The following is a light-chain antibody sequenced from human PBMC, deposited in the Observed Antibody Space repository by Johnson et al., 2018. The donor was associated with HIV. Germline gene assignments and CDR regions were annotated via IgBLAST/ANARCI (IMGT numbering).Light chain of an antibody. CDR2: ENN. CDR3: GTWDTRLSVYV. CDR1: SSNIGNNY. J-gene: IGLJ1*01. Sequence: QPVLTQPPSVSAAPGQKVTISCSGSSSNIGNNYVSWYQQLPGTAPKLLIYENNKRPSGISDRFSGSKSGTSATLGIPGLQPGDEAEFYCGTWDTRLSVYVFGTGTKVTVL. V-gene: IGLV1-51*02.